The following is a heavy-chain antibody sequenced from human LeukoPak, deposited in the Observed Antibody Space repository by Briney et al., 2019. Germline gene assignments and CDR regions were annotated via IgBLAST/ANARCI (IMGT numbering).Heavy chain of an antibody. CDR2: ISAYNGNT. Sequence: GASVKVSCKASGYTFTSYGISWVRQAPGQGLEWMGWISAYNGNTNYAQKLQGRVTVTTDTSTSTAYMELRSLRSDDTAVYYCARDPKGYYDSSGRPLDAFDIWGQGTMVTVSS. D-gene: IGHD3-22*01. V-gene: IGHV1-18*01. J-gene: IGHJ3*02. CDR3: ARDPKGYYDSSGRPLDAFDI. CDR1: GYTFTSYG.